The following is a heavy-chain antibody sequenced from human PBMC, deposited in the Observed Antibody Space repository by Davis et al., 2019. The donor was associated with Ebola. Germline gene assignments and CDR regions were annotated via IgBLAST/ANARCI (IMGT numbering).Heavy chain of an antibody. CDR2: IRSKANSYAT. D-gene: IGHD4-17*01. V-gene: IGHV3-73*01. Sequence: GGSLRLSCAASGFTFSGSAMHWVRQASGKGLEWVGRIRSKANSYATAYAASVKGRFTNSRDDSKNTAYLQMNSLKTEDTAVYYCTSTLDGDYVDYWGQGTLVTVSS. J-gene: IGHJ4*02. CDR3: TSTLDGDYVDY. CDR1: GFTFSGSA.